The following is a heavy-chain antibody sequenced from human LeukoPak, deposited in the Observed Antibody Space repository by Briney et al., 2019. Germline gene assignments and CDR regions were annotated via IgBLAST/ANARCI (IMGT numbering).Heavy chain of an antibody. Sequence: ASVKVSCKASGYTFTGYYMHWVRQAPGQGLEWMGWISAYNGNTNYAQKLQGRVTMTTDTSTSTAYMELRSLRSDDTAVYYCARVRDASDAFDIWGQGTMVTVSS. V-gene: IGHV1-18*04. CDR2: ISAYNGNT. CDR3: ARVRDASDAFDI. D-gene: IGHD3-16*01. CDR1: GYTFTGYY. J-gene: IGHJ3*02.